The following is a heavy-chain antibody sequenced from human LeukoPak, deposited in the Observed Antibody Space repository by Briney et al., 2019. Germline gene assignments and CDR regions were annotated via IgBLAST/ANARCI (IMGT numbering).Heavy chain of an antibody. CDR3: ARGDDYGDYLQRSSRDYYYYGMDV. J-gene: IGHJ6*02. CDR2: ISWNSGSI. V-gene: IGHV3-9*01. D-gene: IGHD4-17*01. Sequence: GGSLRLSCAASGLTFDDYAMHWVRQAPGKGLEWVSGISWNSGSIGYADSVKGRFTISRDNAKNSLYLQMNSLRAEDTAVYYCARGDDYGDYLQRSSRDYYYYGMDVWGQGTTVTVSS. CDR1: GLTFDDYA.